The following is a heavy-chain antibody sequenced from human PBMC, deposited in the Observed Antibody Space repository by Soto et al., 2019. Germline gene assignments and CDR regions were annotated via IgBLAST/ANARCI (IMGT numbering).Heavy chain of an antibody. J-gene: IGHJ6*02. CDR3: ARDSARTQLGGNCYYILDV. Sequence: QVHLEQSGAEVKKPGSSVKVSCKASGGTFRTAAVSWVRQAPGQGLEWLGGIMPVFRTPDYAQKFQGRVSITADESTGPAYVELSGLRSDDTAVYYCARDSARTQLGGNCYYILDVWGQGTAITVSS. CDR1: GGTFRTAA. CDR2: IMPVFRTP. V-gene: IGHV1-69*12. D-gene: IGHD1-26*01.